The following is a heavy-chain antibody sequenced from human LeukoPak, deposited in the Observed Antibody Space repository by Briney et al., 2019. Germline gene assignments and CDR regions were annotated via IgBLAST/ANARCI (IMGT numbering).Heavy chain of an antibody. CDR3: ARANYCSGGSCYLRRLDY. CDR1: GYTFTSYA. V-gene: IGHV1-3*01. D-gene: IGHD2-15*01. CDR2: INAGNGNT. J-gene: IGHJ4*02. Sequence: ASVKVSCTASGYTFTSYAMHWVRQAPGQRLEWMGWINAGNGNTKYSQKFQGRVTITRDTSASTAYMELSSLRSEDTAVYYCARANYCSGGSCYLRRLDYWGQGTLVTVSS.